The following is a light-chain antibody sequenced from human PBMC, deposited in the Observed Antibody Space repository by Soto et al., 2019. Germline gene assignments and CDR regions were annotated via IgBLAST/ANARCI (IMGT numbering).Light chain of an antibody. CDR3: QQYKSYPIT. J-gene: IGKJ5*01. Sequence: DIQKTQSPSSLSASVGDRVTITCRASQVIDSSLVWFQQKPGEAPKSLIYAASTLQSGVPSTFSGRGSGTDYTLIISSLRPDDFATYYCQQYKSYPITFGQGTRLEIK. CDR2: AAS. CDR1: QVIDSS. V-gene: IGKV1-16*01.